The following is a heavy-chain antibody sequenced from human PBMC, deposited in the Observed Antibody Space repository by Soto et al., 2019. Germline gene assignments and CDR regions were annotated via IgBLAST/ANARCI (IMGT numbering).Heavy chain of an antibody. CDR3: ARAGAARVRGSRGSFHY. D-gene: IGHD3-16*01. CDR2: INHNGTV. V-gene: IGHV4-34*01. J-gene: IGHJ4*01. CDR1: GGAFNGYY. Sequence: QVHLQQWGAGLLKPSETLSLTCAVYGGAFNGYYWTWIRQSPGKGLQWIGVINHNGTVDYNPSQRSRGTSTIDTSKKQFPLKLTSVTAADTGVYNCARAGAARVRGSRGSFHYWGPGTLVTVSS.